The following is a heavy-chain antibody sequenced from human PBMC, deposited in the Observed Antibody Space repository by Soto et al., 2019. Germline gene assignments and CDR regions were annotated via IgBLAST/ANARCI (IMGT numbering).Heavy chain of an antibody. CDR2: IIPILGIA. D-gene: IGHD2-15*01. J-gene: IGHJ4*02. Sequence: VQLVQSGAEVKKPGSSVKVSCKASGGTFSSYTISWVRQAPGQGLEWMGRIIPILGIANYAQKFQGRVTITADKSTSTAYMELSSLRSEDTAVYYCARGRVVAGNYFDYWGQGTLVTVSS. CDR3: ARGRVVAGNYFDY. CDR1: GGTFSSYT. V-gene: IGHV1-69*02.